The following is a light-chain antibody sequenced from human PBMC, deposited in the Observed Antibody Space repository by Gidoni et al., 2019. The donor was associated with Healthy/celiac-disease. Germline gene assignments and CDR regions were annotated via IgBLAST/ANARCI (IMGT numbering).Light chain of an antibody. J-gene: IGKJ1*01. CDR2: DAS. Sequence: ELVLTQSPATLSLSPGERATLSCRASQSVSSSLAWYQQKPGQAPRLLIYDASNRATGIPARFSGSGSGTDFTLTSSSLEPEDFAVYYCQQRSNWPPWTFGQXTKVEIK. CDR1: QSVSSS. V-gene: IGKV3-11*01. CDR3: QQRSNWPPWT.